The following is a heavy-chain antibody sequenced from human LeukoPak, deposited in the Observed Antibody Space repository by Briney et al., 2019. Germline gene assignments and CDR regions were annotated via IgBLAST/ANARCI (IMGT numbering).Heavy chain of an antibody. Sequence: GGSLRLSCAASGFTFSTYAMNWVRQAPGKGLEWVSYISSSSSPTYYADSVQGRFTISRDNAKNSLYLQMNSLRGEDTAVYYCARDQTGITVAATGWFDPWGQGTLVTVSS. D-gene: IGHD6-19*01. CDR2: ISSSSSPT. V-gene: IGHV3-48*01. J-gene: IGHJ5*02. CDR3: ARDQTGITVAATGWFDP. CDR1: GFTFSTYA.